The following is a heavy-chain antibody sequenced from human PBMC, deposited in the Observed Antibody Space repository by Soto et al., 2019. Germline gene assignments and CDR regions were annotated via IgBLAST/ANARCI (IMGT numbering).Heavy chain of an antibody. CDR1: GFTFRSYS. CDR2: ISYDGSNK. CDR3: AKEVWSGPMDV. V-gene: IGHV3-30*04. J-gene: IGHJ6*02. Sequence: GGSLILSCAASGFTFRSYSMHWVRQAPGKGLEWVAVISYDGSNKYYADSVKGRFTISRDNSKNTLYLQMNSLRAEDTAVYYCAKEVWSGPMDVWGQGTTVTVSS. D-gene: IGHD3-3*01.